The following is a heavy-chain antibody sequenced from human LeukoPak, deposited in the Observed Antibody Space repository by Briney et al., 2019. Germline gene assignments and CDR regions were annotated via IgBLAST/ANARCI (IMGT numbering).Heavy chain of an antibody. J-gene: IGHJ3*02. CDR2: IYSGGST. Sequence: GGSLRLSCAASGFTVSSNYMSWVRQAPGKGLEWVSVIYSGGSTYYADSVKGRFTISRDNSKNTLYLQMNSLRAEDTAVCYCAREGYCSSTSCYTLGDAFDIWGQGTMVTVSS. D-gene: IGHD2-2*02. CDR3: AREGYCSSTSCYTLGDAFDI. CDR1: GFTVSSNY. V-gene: IGHV3-53*01.